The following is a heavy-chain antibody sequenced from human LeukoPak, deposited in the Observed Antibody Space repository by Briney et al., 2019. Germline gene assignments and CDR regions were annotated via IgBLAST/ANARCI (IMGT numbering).Heavy chain of an antibody. J-gene: IGHJ3*02. CDR1: GFMVSRNY. CDR2: MYTGGST. V-gene: IGHV3-53*01. D-gene: IGHD6-13*01. Sequence: GGSLRLSCAASGFMVSRNYISWVRQAPGKGLEWVSVMYTGGSTYYADSVKGRFTISRDNSKNTLNLQMNSLRAEDTALYYYARLISGAAYAFDIWGQGTMVTVSS. CDR3: ARLISGAAYAFDI.